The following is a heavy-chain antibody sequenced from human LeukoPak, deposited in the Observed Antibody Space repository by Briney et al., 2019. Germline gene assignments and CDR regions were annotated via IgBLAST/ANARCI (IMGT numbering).Heavy chain of an antibody. Sequence: PGGSLRLSCAASGFTFSDYYMSWVRQAPGKGLEWVAVIWNDGSNKYYADSVKGRFTVSRDNSKNTLYLQMNSLRADDTAVYYCGRRIPAAGTGGTDYWGQGTLVTVSS. CDR1: GFTFSDYY. V-gene: IGHV3-33*08. CDR3: GRRIPAAGTGGTDY. D-gene: IGHD6-13*01. CDR2: IWNDGSNK. J-gene: IGHJ4*02.